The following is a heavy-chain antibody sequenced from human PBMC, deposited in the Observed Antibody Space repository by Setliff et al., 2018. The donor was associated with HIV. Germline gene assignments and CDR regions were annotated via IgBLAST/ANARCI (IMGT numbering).Heavy chain of an antibody. J-gene: IGHJ3*02. CDR3: ARGPTVTARRERAFDI. V-gene: IGHV4-59*01. D-gene: IGHD4-17*01. CDR1: AFSMSSYY. Sequence: SETLSLTCSGSAFSMSSYYWSFIRQPPGKGLEWIGCVYYTGSTNYSPSLKSRVTISIDTSKNQFSLKLSSVTAADTAVYYCARGPTVTARRERAFDIWGQGTMVTVSS. CDR2: VYYTGST.